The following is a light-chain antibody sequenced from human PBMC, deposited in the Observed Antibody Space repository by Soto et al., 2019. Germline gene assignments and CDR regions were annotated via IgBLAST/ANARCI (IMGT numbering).Light chain of an antibody. Sequence: QSVLTQPASVSESPGQSITLSCTGTSSDVGGYNYVSWYQQHPGKAPKLMIFDVSDRPSGVSNRFSGSKSGNTASLTISGLQAEDEADYYCSSYSSSSTLYVFGTGTKLTVL. V-gene: IGLV2-14*01. CDR2: DVS. CDR3: SSYSSSSTLYV. CDR1: SSDVGGYNY. J-gene: IGLJ1*01.